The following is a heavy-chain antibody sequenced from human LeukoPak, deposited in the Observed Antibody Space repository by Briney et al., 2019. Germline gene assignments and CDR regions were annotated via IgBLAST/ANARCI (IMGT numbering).Heavy chain of an antibody. D-gene: IGHD2-2*02. CDR1: GFTFSSYA. V-gene: IGHV3-23*01. CDR2: ISGSGGST. Sequence: GGSLRLSCAASGFTFSSYAMSWVRQAPGKGLEWVSAISGSGGSTYYADSVKGRFTISRDNSKNTLYLQVNSLRAEDTAVYYCAKGCSSTSCYNNYYFDYWGQGTLVTVSS. J-gene: IGHJ4*02. CDR3: AKGCSSTSCYNNYYFDY.